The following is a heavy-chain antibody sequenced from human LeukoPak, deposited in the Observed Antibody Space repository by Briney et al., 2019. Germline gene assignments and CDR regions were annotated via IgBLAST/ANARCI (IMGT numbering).Heavy chain of an antibody. CDR3: ARGPGYSGYDFNY. J-gene: IGHJ4*02. D-gene: IGHD5-12*01. CDR1: GFTVSSNY. Sequence: GGSLRLSCAASGFTVSSNYMSWVRQAPGKGLEWVSVIYSGGSTYYADSVKGRCTISRDNSKNTLYLQMNSLRAEDTAVYYCARGPGYSGYDFNYWGQGTLVTVSS. CDR2: IYSGGST. V-gene: IGHV3-66*01.